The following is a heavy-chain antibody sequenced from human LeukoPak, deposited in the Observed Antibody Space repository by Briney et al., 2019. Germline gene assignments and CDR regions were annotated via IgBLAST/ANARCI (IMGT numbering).Heavy chain of an antibody. CDR3: ARRLRGGYSYAFDY. D-gene: IGHD5-18*01. Sequence: SETLSLTCTVSGGSISSYYWSWIRQPPGKGLEWIGYIYYSGSTNYNPSLKSRVTISVDTSKNQFSLKLSSVTAADTAVYYCARRLRGGYSYAFDYWGQGTLVTVSS. V-gene: IGHV4-59*08. CDR1: GGSISSYY. CDR2: IYYSGST. J-gene: IGHJ4*02.